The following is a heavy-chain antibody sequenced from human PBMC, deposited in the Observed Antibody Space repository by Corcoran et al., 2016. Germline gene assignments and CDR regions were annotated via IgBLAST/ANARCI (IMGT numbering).Heavy chain of an antibody. J-gene: IGHJ6*02. CDR2: IRSKAYGGTT. CDR1: GFTFGDYA. Sequence: EVQLVESGGGLVKPGRSLRLSCTASGFTFGDYAMSWFRQAPGKGLEWVGFIRSKAYGGTTEYAASVKGRFTISRDDSKSIAYLQMNSLKTEDTAVYYCTRDRHGIQLWLDGYYYYGMDVWGQGTTVTVSS. D-gene: IGHD5-18*01. V-gene: IGHV3-49*05. CDR3: TRDRHGIQLWLDGYYYYGMDV.